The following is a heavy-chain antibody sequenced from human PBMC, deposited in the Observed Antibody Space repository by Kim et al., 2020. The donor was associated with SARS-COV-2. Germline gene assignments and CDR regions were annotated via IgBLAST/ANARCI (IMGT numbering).Heavy chain of an antibody. CDR1: GGTFSSYA. CDR2: IIPIFGTA. J-gene: IGHJ3*02. CDR3: ARVFFRPYYDSSGYYYDAFDI. Sequence: SVKVSCKASGGTFSSYAISWVLQAPGQGLEWMGGIIPIFGTANYAQKFQGRVTITADESTSTAYMELSSLRSEDTAVYYCARVFFRPYYDSSGYYYDAFDIWGQGTMVTVSS. V-gene: IGHV1-69*13. D-gene: IGHD3-22*01.